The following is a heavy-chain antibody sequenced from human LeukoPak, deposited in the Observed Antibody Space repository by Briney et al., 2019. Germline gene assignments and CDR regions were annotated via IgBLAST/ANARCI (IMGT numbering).Heavy chain of an antibody. V-gene: IGHV4-4*07. J-gene: IGHJ4*02. Sequence: SETLSLTCSVSGGSIRNYFWSWIRQPAGKGLEWIGRIYTSGSTDYNPSLRSRVTMSVDTSRNQFSLRLTSMTAADTAVYYCARGQWSGSTGPFDYWGQGTLVTVSS. CDR3: ARGQWSGSTGPFDY. CDR2: IYTSGST. D-gene: IGHD3-10*02. CDR1: GGSIRNYF.